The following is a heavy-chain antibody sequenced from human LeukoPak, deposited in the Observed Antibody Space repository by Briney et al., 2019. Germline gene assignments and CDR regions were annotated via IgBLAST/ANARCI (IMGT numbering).Heavy chain of an antibody. CDR3: ARAWFGEWRGGVIDP. D-gene: IGHD3-10*01. V-gene: IGHV4-34*01. Sequence: PSETLSLTCAVYGGSFSGYYWSWIRQPPGKGLEWIGEINHSGSTNYNPSLKSRVTISVDTSKNQFSLKLSSVTAADTAVYYCARAWFGEWRGGVIDPRGQGTLVTVSS. CDR2: INHSGST. CDR1: GGSFSGYY. J-gene: IGHJ5*02.